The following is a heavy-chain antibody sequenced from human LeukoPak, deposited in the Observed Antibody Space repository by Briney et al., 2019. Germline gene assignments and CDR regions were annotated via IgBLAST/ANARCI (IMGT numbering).Heavy chain of an antibody. D-gene: IGHD2/OR15-2a*01. CDR3: ARGAPFDY. CDR1: GYSFSNYW. CDR2: IYPGDSDI. J-gene: IGHJ4*02. V-gene: IGHV5-51*01. Sequence: PGESLKISCKGSGYSFSNYWIGWVRQMPGKGLEWMGIIYPGDSDIRYSPSFQGQVTFSADTSISTAYLQWSSLKTSDSAIYYCARGAPFDYWGQGTLVTVSS.